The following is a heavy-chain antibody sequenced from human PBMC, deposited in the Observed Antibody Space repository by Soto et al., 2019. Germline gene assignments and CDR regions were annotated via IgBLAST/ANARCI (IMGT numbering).Heavy chain of an antibody. Sequence: QVQLQQWGAGQLKPSETLSLSCAVNGGSFSGYYWTWMRQPPGKGLEWIGEINDSGSTNYNPSLKSRATISVDTSKNQFSLKLSSVTAADTAVYYCARGLTTGVTPRYFNLWGRGTLVTVSS. CDR3: ARGLTTGVTPRYFNL. D-gene: IGHD3-22*01. V-gene: IGHV4-34*01. J-gene: IGHJ2*01. CDR2: INDSGST. CDR1: GGSFSGYY.